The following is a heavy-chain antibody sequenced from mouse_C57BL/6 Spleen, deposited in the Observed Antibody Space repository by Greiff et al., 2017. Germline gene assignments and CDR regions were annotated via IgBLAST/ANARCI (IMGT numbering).Heavy chain of an antibody. V-gene: IGHV1-7*01. CDR1: GSTFTSYW. Sequence: QVHVKQSGAELAKPGASVKLSCTASGSTFTSYWMHWVTQRPGQGLEWIGYINPSSGYTKYKQKFKDKATLTADKSSSTAYMQLSSLTYEDSAVYYCFYDYGDYWGQGTTLTVSS. CDR3: FYDYGDY. J-gene: IGHJ2*01. D-gene: IGHD2-4*01. CDR2: INPSSGYT.